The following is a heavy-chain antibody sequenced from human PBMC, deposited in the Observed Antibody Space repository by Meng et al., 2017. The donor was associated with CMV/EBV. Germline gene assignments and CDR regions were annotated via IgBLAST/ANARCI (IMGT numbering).Heavy chain of an antibody. CDR3: ARDLSGFDY. Sequence: GESLKISCAASGFTFSSYAMHWVRQAPGKGLEWVAVISYDGSNKYYADSVKGRFTISRDNSKNTPYLQMNSLRAEDTAVYYCARDLSGFDYWGQGTLVTVSS. CDR1: GFTFSSYA. D-gene: IGHD3-10*01. J-gene: IGHJ4*02. CDR2: ISYDGSNK. V-gene: IGHV3-30*04.